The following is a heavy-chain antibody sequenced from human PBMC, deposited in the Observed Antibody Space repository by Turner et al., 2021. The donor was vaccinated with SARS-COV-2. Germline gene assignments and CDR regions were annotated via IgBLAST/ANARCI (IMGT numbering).Heavy chain of an antibody. J-gene: IGHJ2*01. CDR1: GYTFTSYD. Sequence: QVQLVQSGAEVKKPGASVKVSCKASGYTFTSYDINWVRQATGQGLEWMGWMNPDSGNTAYAQKFQGRVTITRNTSISTAYMELSSLRSEDTAVYYCARGGYCSSTCCSPYWYFDLWGRGTLVTVSS. D-gene: IGHD2-2*01. CDR2: MNPDSGNT. V-gene: IGHV1-8*03. CDR3: ARGGYCSSTCCSPYWYFDL.